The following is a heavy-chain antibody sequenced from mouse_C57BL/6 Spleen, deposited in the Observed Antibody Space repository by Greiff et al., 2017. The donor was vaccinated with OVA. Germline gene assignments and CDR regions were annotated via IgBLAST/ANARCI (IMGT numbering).Heavy chain of an antibody. Sequence: VQLQQSGGGLVQPGGSLKLSCAASGFTFSDYGMAWVRQAPRKGPEWVAFISNLAYSIYYADTVTGRFTISRENAKNTLYLEMSSLRSEDTAMYYCARGERGDAMDYWGQGTSVTVSS. CDR1: GFTFSDYG. V-gene: IGHV5-15*01. CDR3: ARGERGDAMDY. J-gene: IGHJ4*01. CDR2: ISNLAYSI.